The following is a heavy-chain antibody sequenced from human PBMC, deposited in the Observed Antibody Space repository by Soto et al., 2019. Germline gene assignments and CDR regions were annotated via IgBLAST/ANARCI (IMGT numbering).Heavy chain of an antibody. V-gene: IGHV3-15*01. CDR3: GGWLEWLNYFDY. CDR1: GFTFSNAW. D-gene: IGHD3-3*01. J-gene: IGHJ4*02. CDR2: IKSKTDGGTT. Sequence: EVQLVESGGGLVKPGGSLRLSCAASGFTFSNAWMSWVRQAPGKGLEWVGRIKSKTDGGTTDYAAPVKGRFTISRDDSKNTLYLQMNSLKTEDTAVYYCGGWLEWLNYFDYWGQGTLVTVSS.